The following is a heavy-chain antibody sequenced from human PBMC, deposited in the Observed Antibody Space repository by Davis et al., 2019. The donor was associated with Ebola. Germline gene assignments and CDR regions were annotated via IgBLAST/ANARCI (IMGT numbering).Heavy chain of an antibody. CDR1: GFTFSSYW. Sequence: ESLKISCAASGFTFSSYWMSWVRQAPGKGLEWVANIKQDGSEKYYVDSVKGRFTISRDNAKNSLYLQMNSLRAEDTAVYYCARARWLQSIYFDYWGQGTLVTVSS. V-gene: IGHV3-7*03. J-gene: IGHJ4*02. CDR3: ARARWLQSIYFDY. D-gene: IGHD5-24*01. CDR2: IKQDGSEK.